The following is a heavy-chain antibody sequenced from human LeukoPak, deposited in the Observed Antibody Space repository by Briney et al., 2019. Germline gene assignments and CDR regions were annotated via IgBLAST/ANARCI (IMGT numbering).Heavy chain of an antibody. CDR1: GGSISSSNW. D-gene: IGHD4-23*01. V-gene: IGHV4-4*02. J-gene: IGHJ4*02. CDR3: ARASTVVTGIDY. Sequence: SETLSLTCAISGGSISSSNWWSWVRQPPGKGLEWIGEIYHSGSTNYNPSLKCRVTISVDKSKNQFSLKLSSVTAADTAVYYCARASTVVTGIDYWGQGTLVTVSS. CDR2: IYHSGST.